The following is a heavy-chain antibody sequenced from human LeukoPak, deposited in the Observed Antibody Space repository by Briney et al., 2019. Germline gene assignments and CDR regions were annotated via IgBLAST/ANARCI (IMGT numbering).Heavy chain of an antibody. V-gene: IGHV4-39*01. D-gene: IGHD1-26*01. CDR2: IYVIGTN. CDR3: ARQVGATTLIDS. J-gene: IGHJ4*02. CDR1: AGSISSRNHY. Sequence: SETLSLTCTVSAGSISSRNHYWGWVRQPPGKGLEWIGSIYVIGTNYYNPSLKSRVTISVDTSKNQLSLKLSSVTAADTALYYCARQVGATTLIDSWGQGTLVTVSS.